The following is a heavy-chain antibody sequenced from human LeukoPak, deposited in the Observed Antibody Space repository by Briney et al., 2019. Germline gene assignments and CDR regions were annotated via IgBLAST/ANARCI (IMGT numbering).Heavy chain of an antibody. J-gene: IGHJ4*02. Sequence: PGESLRLSCAASGFTFSSYAMSWVRQAPGKWLEWVTAISGSGGSTYYADSVKGRFTISRDNSKNTLYLQMNSLRAEDTAVYYCAKELRGYSGYDFDYWGQGTLVTVSS. CDR1: GFTFSSYA. CDR3: AKELRGYSGYDFDY. V-gene: IGHV3-23*01. CDR2: ISGSGGST. D-gene: IGHD5-12*01.